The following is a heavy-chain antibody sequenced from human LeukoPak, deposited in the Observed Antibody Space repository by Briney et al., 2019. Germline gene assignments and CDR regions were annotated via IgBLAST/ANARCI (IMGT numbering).Heavy chain of an antibody. CDR3: ARQDFHAFDI. CDR2: IYPGDSDT. J-gene: IGHJ3*02. Sequence: GESLKISCKGSGSSFTSYWIGWVRPLPGKGLEWMEIIYPGDSDTRYSPSFQGQVTISADKSISTAYLQWSSLKASDTAMYYCARQDFHAFDIWGQGTMVTVSS. V-gene: IGHV5-51*01. D-gene: IGHD3-3*01. CDR1: GSSFTSYW.